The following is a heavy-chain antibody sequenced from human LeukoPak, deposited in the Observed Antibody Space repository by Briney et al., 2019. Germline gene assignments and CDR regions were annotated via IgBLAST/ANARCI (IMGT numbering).Heavy chain of an antibody. CDR1: GFTFSSYA. V-gene: IGHV3-30-3*01. Sequence: GGSLRLSCAASGFTFSSYAMHWVRQAPGKGLEWVAVISYDGSNKYYADSVKGRFTISRDNSKNTLYLQMNSLRAEDTAVYYCARDPENPKXXAGGAGLEWWSSXNWFDPWGQGTLVTVSS. D-gene: IGHD2-15*01. J-gene: IGHJ5*02. CDR3: ARDPENPKXXAGGAGLEWWSSXNWFDP. CDR2: ISYDGSNK.